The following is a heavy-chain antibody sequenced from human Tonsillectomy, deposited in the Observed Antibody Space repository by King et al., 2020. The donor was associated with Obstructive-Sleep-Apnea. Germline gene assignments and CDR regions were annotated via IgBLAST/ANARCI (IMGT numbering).Heavy chain of an antibody. D-gene: IGHD1-26*01. CDR2: ISSSSGAI. Sequence: QLVQSGGGLVQPGGSLRLSCTTSGFTFSTYSMNWVRQAPGKGLEWISYISSSSGAIYYADSVKGRFTISRDNAKNSLYLQMDSLRAEDTAVYYCARDQRGGSDGAGADYWGQGTLVTVSS. CDR1: GFTFSTYS. J-gene: IGHJ4*02. V-gene: IGHV3-48*04. CDR3: ARDQRGGSDGAGADY.